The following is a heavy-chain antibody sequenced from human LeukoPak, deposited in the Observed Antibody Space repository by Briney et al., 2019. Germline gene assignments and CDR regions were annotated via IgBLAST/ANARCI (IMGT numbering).Heavy chain of an antibody. Sequence: ASVKVSCKTAGYTFTSHGISWVRQAPGQGLEWMGWISAYSGDTKYAQKFQGRVTMTTETSTSTAYMELSSLRSEDTAVYYCARTGLYGDYPFDYWGQGTLVTVSS. J-gene: IGHJ4*02. V-gene: IGHV1-18*01. CDR2: ISAYSGDT. CDR3: ARTGLYGDYPFDY. D-gene: IGHD4-17*01. CDR1: GYTFTSHG.